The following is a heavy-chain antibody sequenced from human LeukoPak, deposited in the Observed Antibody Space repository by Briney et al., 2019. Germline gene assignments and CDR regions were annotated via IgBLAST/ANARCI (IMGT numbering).Heavy chain of an antibody. Sequence: PGGSLRLSCRASGFTLIDYWMHWVRQAPGEGLVWVSRINRDGRSAGYADFVKGRFTISRDNAKNTLSMQMDNLRVEDAAIYYCARGKRGFGDPYSFFDYWGQGALVTVSS. CDR3: ARGKRGFGDPYSFFDY. J-gene: IGHJ4*02. CDR1: GFTLIDYW. D-gene: IGHD4-17*01. V-gene: IGHV3-74*01. CDR2: INRDGRSA.